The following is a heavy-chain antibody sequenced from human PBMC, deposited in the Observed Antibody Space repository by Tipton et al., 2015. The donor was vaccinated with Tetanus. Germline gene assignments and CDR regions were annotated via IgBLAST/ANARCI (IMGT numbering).Heavy chain of an antibody. CDR1: GGSIRSGGYY. CDR2: IYYTGST. D-gene: IGHD6-6*01. V-gene: IGHV4-31*03. Sequence: TLSLTCTVSGGSIRSGGYYWSWIRQHPGKGLEWIGYIYYTGSTYYNPSLKSRLTISVDTSKNQFSLKLNSVTAADTAVYYCARRSVSARFDDWGQGAQVTVSS. J-gene: IGHJ4*02. CDR3: ARRSVSARFDD.